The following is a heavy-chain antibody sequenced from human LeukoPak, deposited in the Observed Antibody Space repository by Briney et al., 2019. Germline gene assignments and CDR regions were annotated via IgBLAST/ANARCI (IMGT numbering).Heavy chain of an antibody. CDR1: GFTFTTCA. J-gene: IGHJ5*02. CDR3: AKGDDYGANTRLPKYNWFDP. CDR2: IRYDGNNK. Sequence: GGSLRLSCAASGFTFTTCAMHWVRQAPGKGLEWVAYIRYDGNNKNYADSVKGRFTISRDNSKDMLYLQMNSLRHEDTAVYYCAKGDDYGANTRLPKYNWFDPWGQGTLVTVSS. D-gene: IGHD4-23*01. V-gene: IGHV3-30*02.